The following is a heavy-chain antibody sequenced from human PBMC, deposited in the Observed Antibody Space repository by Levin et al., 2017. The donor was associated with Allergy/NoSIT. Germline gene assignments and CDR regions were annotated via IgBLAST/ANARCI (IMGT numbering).Heavy chain of an antibody. Sequence: GESLKISCAASGFTFSSYAMHWVRQAPGKGLEYVSAISSNGGSTYNANSVKGRFTISRDNSKNTLYLQMGSLRAEDTAVYYCARVIVGATLLDYWGQGTLVTVSS. CDR3: ARVIVGATLLDY. V-gene: IGHV3-64*01. CDR1: GFTFSSYA. J-gene: IGHJ4*02. CDR2: ISSNGGST. D-gene: IGHD1-26*01.